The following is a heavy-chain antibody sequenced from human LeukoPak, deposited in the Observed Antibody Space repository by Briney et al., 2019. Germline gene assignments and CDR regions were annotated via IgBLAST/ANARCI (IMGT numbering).Heavy chain of an antibody. D-gene: IGHD3-10*01. J-gene: IGHJ4*02. Sequence: QPGGSLRLSCAASGFTLSSYWVHWVRQPPGKGLMWLSRTNEDGSYAVFADSVKGRFTISRDNAKNTVYLQMNSLRTEDTAVYFCGRINYNGDYWGRGTLVTVSS. V-gene: IGHV3-74*03. CDR1: GFTLSSYW. CDR2: TNEDGSYA. CDR3: GRINYNGDY.